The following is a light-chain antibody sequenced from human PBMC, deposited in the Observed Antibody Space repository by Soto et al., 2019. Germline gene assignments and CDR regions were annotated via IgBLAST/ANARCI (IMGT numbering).Light chain of an antibody. Sequence: DIQVTQSPSSLSASVGDRVTITCRASQGIRTDLVWYQQKPGKAPKRLIYGASSLQSGVPSRFSGSGSGTEFTLTVSSLQPEDFATYYCLQHYNYPQTFGPGTTVEIK. V-gene: IGKV1-17*01. CDR2: GAS. CDR1: QGIRTD. J-gene: IGKJ1*01. CDR3: LQHYNYPQT.